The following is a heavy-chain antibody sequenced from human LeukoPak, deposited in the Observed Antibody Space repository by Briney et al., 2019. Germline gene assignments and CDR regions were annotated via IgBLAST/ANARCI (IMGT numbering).Heavy chain of an antibody. J-gene: IGHJ4*02. CDR1: GFTFSTYS. D-gene: IGHD3-3*01. CDR2: IKSKTDGGTT. Sequence: PGGSLRLSCVASGFTFSTYSMHWVRQAPGKGLEWVGRIKSKTDGGTTDYAAPVKGRFTISRDDSKNTLYLQMNSLKTEDTAVYYCTTGTSYYDFWSGPEYWGQGTLVTVSS. V-gene: IGHV3-15*01. CDR3: TTGTSYYDFWSGPEY.